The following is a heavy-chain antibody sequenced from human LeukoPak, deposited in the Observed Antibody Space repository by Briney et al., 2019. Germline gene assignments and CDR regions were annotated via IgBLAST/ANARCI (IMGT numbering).Heavy chain of an antibody. J-gene: IGHJ4*02. Sequence: SETLSLTCTVSGVSISSSYSYWGWIRQPPGMGLEWIGSIYYTGNTYYNASLKSQVSISIDTSKNQFSLKLTSVTAADTAVYYCARAGYGDLYYLDYWGQGTLVTVSS. CDR1: GVSISSSYSY. D-gene: IGHD4-17*01. CDR2: IYYTGNT. V-gene: IGHV4-39*01. CDR3: ARAGYGDLYYLDY.